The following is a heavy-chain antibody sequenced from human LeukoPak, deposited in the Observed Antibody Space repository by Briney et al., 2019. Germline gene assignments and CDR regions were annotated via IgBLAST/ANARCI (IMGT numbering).Heavy chain of an antibody. J-gene: IGHJ4*02. CDR1: GFTFSTYS. Sequence: GGSLRLSCAASGFTFSTYSMNWVRQAPGKGLEWVSSISSSSSYIYYADSVRGRFTISRDNAENSLYLQMNSLRAEDTAVYYCARAYSSSMTNTYWGQGTLVTVSS. CDR3: ARAYSSSMTNTY. CDR2: ISSSSSYI. D-gene: IGHD6-6*01. V-gene: IGHV3-21*01.